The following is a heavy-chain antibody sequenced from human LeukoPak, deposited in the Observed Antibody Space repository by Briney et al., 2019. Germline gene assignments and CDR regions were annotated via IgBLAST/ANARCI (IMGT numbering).Heavy chain of an antibody. CDR3: ARTGYSLPSFDY. Sequence: GGSLRLSCAASGFTFSTYAMSWVRQAPGKGLEWVSSISSSSSYIYYADSVKGRFTISRDNAKNSLYLQMNSLRAEDTAVYYCARTGYSLPSFDYWGQGTLVTVSS. CDR2: ISSSSSYI. J-gene: IGHJ4*02. CDR1: GFTFSTYA. V-gene: IGHV3-21*01. D-gene: IGHD2-21*01.